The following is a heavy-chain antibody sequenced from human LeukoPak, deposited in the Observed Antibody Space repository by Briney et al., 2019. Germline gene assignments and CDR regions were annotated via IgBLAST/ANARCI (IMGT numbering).Heavy chain of an antibody. V-gene: IGHV4-61*02. CDR1: GGSISSGSYY. Sequence: PSETLSLTCTVSGGSISSGSYYWSWIRQPAGKGLEWIGRIYTSGSTNYNPSLKSRVTISVDTSKNQLSLKVISVTAADTAMYYCARDSKSTADAFDIWGQGTMVTVSS. CDR2: IYTSGST. D-gene: IGHD5/OR15-5a*01. J-gene: IGHJ3*02. CDR3: ARDSKSTADAFDI.